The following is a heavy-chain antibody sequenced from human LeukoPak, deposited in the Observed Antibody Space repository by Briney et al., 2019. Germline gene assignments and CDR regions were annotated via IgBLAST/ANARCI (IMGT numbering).Heavy chain of an antibody. D-gene: IGHD3-16*01. J-gene: IGHJ4*02. CDR3: ARLKFVRTFDY. Sequence: LETLSLTCTVSGGSISSGSYYWGWIRQPPGKGLEWIGSIYYSGSTYYNPSLKSGVTISVDTSKNQFSLKLSSVSAADTAVYYCARLKFVRTFDYWGQGTLVTVSS. V-gene: IGHV4-39*01. CDR2: IYYSGST. CDR1: GGSISSGSYY.